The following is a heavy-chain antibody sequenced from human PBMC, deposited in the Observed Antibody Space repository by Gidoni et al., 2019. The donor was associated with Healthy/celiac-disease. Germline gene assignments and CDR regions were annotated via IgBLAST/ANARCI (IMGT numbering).Heavy chain of an antibody. CDR2: ISGSGGST. Sequence: EVQLLEYGGGLVQPGGSLSLSCAASGFTFSSYAMSWVRQAPGKGLEWVSAISGSGGSTYYADSVKGRFTISRDNSKNTLYLQMNSLRAEDTAVYYCAKERSYDILTGYYTLYFDYWGQGTLVTVSS. V-gene: IGHV3-23*01. D-gene: IGHD3-9*01. CDR3: AKERSYDILTGYYTLYFDY. CDR1: GFTFSSYA. J-gene: IGHJ4*02.